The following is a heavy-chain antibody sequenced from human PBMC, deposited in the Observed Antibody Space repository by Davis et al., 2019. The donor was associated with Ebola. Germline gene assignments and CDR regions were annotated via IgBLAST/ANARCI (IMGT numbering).Heavy chain of an antibody. CDR1: GFTFSNYW. CDR3: ARKSTFFDY. D-gene: IGHD3-16*01. V-gene: IGHV3-7*03. CDR2: IKQDGSEK. Sequence: PGGSLRLSCAASGFTFSNYWMSWVRQAPGKGLEWVANIKQDGSEKYYVDSAKGRFTISRDNAKNSLYLQMNSLRAEDTAVYYCARKSTFFDYWGQGTRVTVSS. J-gene: IGHJ4*02.